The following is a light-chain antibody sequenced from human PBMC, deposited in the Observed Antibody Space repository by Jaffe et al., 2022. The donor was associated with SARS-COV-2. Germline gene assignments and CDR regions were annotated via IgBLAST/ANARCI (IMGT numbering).Light chain of an antibody. J-gene: IGKJ2*01. V-gene: IGKV3-20*01. CDR1: QSVDRNY. CDR2: GAS. CDR3: QQFGSSPYT. Sequence: EIVLTQSPGTLSLSPGERATLSCRASQSVDRNYLAWQQQKPGQAPRLLIFGASNRATGIPDRFSGSGSGTVFTLTISRLEPEDFAVYYCQQFGSSPYTFGQGTKLEIK.